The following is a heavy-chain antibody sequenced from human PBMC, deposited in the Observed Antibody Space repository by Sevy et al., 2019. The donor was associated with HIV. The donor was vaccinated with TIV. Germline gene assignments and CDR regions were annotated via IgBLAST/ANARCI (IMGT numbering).Heavy chain of an antibody. CDR2: INLNRGVT. D-gene: IGHD2-21*01. Sequence: ASVKVSCKASGYTFGDYYLHWVRQAPRQGLQWMGHINLNRGVTNYAHDFEGRVTLTRVTSITTAYMELSGLESDETALYFCARGGGEAAGFPAEYYYNGLDVWGQGTTVTVSS. CDR3: ARGGGEAAGFPAEYYYNGLDV. V-gene: IGHV1-2*06. J-gene: IGHJ6*02. CDR1: GYTFGDYY.